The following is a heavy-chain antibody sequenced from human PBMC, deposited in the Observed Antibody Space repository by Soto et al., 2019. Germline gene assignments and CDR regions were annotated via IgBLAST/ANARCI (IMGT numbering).Heavy chain of an antibody. J-gene: IGHJ4*02. CDR2: TYYRSKWYN. Sequence: SQTLSLTCVISGASVSSNSAAWNWIRQSPSRGLEWLGRTYYRSKWYNDYAVSVKSRITINPDTSKNQFSLQLNSVTPEDMDVYYCARGGGYSTSSGYDYWGQGTLVNVSS. CDR3: ARGGGYSTSSGYDY. CDR1: GASVSSNSAA. D-gene: IGHD6-13*01. V-gene: IGHV6-1*01.